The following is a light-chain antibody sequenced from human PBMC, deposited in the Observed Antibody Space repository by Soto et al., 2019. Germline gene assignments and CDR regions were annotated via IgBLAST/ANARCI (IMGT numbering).Light chain of an antibody. CDR3: MEALQIPYT. CDR1: QSLLHSDGNSY. V-gene: IGKV2-28*01. J-gene: IGKJ5*01. CDR2: VTS. Sequence: VMTQSPLSLSVRVGEPASISGRSSQSLLHSDGNSYLDWYLQKPGQSPKLLIYVTSNRASGVPARFSGSGSGTHFTLEISRVEAEDVGVYYCMEALQIPYTSGQGTRMEI.